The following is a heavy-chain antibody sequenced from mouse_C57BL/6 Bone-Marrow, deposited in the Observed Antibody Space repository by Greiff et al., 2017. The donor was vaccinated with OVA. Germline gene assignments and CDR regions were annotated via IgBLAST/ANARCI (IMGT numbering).Heavy chain of an antibody. CDR3: ARMVKDWFAY. V-gene: IGHV2-2*01. D-gene: IGHD2-2*01. J-gene: IGHJ3*01. CDR2: IWSGGST. CDR1: GFSLTSYG. Sequence: VKLVESGPGLVQPSQSLSITCTVSGFSLTSYGVHWVRQSPGKGLEWLGVIWSGGSTDYNAAFISRLSISKDNSKSQVFFKMNSLQADDTAIYYCARMVKDWFAYWGQGTLVTVSA.